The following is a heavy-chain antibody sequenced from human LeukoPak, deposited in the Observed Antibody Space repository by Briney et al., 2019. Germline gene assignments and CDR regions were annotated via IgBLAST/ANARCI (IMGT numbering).Heavy chain of an antibody. V-gene: IGHV4-59*01. D-gene: IGHD1-26*01. CDR2: IYYSGST. Sequence: PSETLSLTCTVSGGSISSYYWSWIRQPPGKGLEWIGYIYYSGSTNYNPSLKSRVTISVDTSRNQFSLKLSSVTAADTAVYYCARVSRELLHYYFDYWGQGTLVTVSS. CDR3: ARVSRELLHYYFDY. J-gene: IGHJ4*02. CDR1: GGSISSYY.